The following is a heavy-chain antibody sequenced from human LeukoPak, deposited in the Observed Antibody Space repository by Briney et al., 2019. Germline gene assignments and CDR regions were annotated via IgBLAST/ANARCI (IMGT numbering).Heavy chain of an antibody. CDR3: ARVGTGIAAAGTTYYYYYYMDV. V-gene: IGHV1-2*02. D-gene: IGHD6-13*01. Sequence: ASVKVSCKASGYTFTSYDINWVRQAPGQGLEWMGWINPNSGGTNYAQKFQGRVTMTRDTSISTAYMELSRLRSDDTAVYYCARVGTGIAAAGTTYYYYYYMDVWGKGTTVTVSS. J-gene: IGHJ6*03. CDR1: GYTFTSYD. CDR2: INPNSGGT.